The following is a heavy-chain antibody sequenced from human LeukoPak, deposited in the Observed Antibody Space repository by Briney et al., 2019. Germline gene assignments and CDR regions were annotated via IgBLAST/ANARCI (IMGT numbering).Heavy chain of an antibody. Sequence: SETLSLTCTVSGGSISSYYWSWIRQPPGKGLEWIGYIYYSGSTNYNPSLKSRVTLSVDTSKNQFSLKLSSVTAADTAVYYCARLDGYSYGYDLGYYYYGMDVWGQGTTVTVSS. V-gene: IGHV4-59*08. D-gene: IGHD5-18*01. CDR3: ARLDGYSYGYDLGYYYYGMDV. CDR2: IYYSGST. J-gene: IGHJ6*02. CDR1: GGSISSYY.